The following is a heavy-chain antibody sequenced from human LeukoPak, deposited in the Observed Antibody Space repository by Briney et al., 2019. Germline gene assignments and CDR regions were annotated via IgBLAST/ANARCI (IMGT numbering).Heavy chain of an antibody. Sequence: GGSLRLSCVASGIAFSNSMMHWVRQAPGKGLEWVSAMSYDGFSKYYADSMKGRLTISRDDSKNTVYLQMKSLRPEDTAVYYCAREGHTSGYCGTFDVWGQGTTVAVS. D-gene: IGHD3-22*01. J-gene: IGHJ3*01. CDR1: GIAFSNSM. V-gene: IGHV3-30*04. CDR2: MSYDGFSK. CDR3: AREGHTSGYCGTFDV.